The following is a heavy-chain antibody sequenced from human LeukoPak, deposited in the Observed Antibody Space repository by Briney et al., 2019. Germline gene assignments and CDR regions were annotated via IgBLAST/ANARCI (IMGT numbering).Heavy chain of an antibody. D-gene: IGHD3-22*01. J-gene: IGHJ6*02. CDR3: ASLNDSSGYYYYYYYGMDV. Sequence: PGGSLRLSCAASGFTVSSNYMSWVRQAPGKGLEWVSVIYSGGSTYYADSVKGRCTISRDNSKNTLYLQMNSLRAEDTAVYYCASLNDSSGYYYYYYYGMDVWGQGTTVTVSS. CDR2: IYSGGST. CDR1: GFTVSSNY. V-gene: IGHV3-66*01.